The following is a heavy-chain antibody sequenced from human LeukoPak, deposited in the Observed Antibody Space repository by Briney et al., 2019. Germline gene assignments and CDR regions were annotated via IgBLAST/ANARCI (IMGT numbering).Heavy chain of an antibody. CDR2: IYYSGST. CDR1: GGSISSYY. CDR3: ARDRVDSRYGMDV. D-gene: IGHD6-13*01. Sequence: SETLSLTCTVSGGSISSYYWSWIRQHPGKGLEWTGYIYYSGSTYYNPSLKSRVTISVDTSKNQFSLKLSSVTAADTAVYYCARDRVDSRYGMDVWGQGTTVTVSS. J-gene: IGHJ6*02. V-gene: IGHV4-59*06.